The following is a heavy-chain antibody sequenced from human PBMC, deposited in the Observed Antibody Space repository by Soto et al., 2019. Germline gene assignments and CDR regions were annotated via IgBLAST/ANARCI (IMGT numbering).Heavy chain of an antibody. CDR2: IYPGDSDT. J-gene: IGHJ5*02. V-gene: IGHV5-51*01. CDR1: GYSFTSYW. CDR3: ARLIQRYYDSSGSPPGWFDP. Sequence: GESLKISCKGSGYSFTSYWIGWGRQMPGKGLEWMGIIYPGDSDTRYSPSFQGQVTISADKSISTAYLQWSSLKASDTAMYYCARLIQRYYDSSGSPPGWFDPWGQGTLVTVSS. D-gene: IGHD3-22*01.